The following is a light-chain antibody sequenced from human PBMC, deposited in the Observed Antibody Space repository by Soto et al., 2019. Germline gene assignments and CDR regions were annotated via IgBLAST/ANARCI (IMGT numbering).Light chain of an antibody. CDR3: QQYGTLPRT. CDR2: GAS. Sequence: VMTQYPGTLSLSPGARATLFCRVIRRIINIYLACYRQDPGQSLRLLISGASSRATGIPDRFSGHGSVTDFALNISRLEPEDFAVYFCQQYGTLPRTFGQGAKV. J-gene: IGKJ1*01. V-gene: IGKV3-20*01. CDR1: RRIINIY.